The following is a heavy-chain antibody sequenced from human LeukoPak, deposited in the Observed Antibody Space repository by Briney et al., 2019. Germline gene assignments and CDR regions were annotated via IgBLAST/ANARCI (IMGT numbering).Heavy chain of an antibody. CDR2: ISGDGGST. CDR1: GFTFDDYA. D-gene: IGHD2-2*01. CDR3: AKSQGYCSSTSCRPYGSSWPFNY. J-gene: IGHJ4*02. Sequence: GGSLRLSCAASGFTFDDYAMHWVRQAPGKGLEGVSLISGDGGSTYYAYFVKGRFTISRDNSKNSLYLQMNSLRIEDTALYYCAKSQGYCSSTSCRPYGSSWPFNYWGQGTLVTVSS. V-gene: IGHV3-43*02.